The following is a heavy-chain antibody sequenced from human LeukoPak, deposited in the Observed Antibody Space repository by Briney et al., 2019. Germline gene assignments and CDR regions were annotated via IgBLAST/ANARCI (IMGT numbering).Heavy chain of an antibody. V-gene: IGHV3-21*01. J-gene: IGHJ4*02. CDR3: ARDNTAMAPDY. CDR1: GFTFSSYW. CDR2: ISSSSSYI. Sequence: GGSLRLSCAASGFTFSSYWMHWVRQAPGKGLVWVSSISSSSSYIYYADSVKGRFTISRDNAKNSLYLQMNSLRAEDTAVYYCARDNTAMAPDYWGQGTLVTVSP. D-gene: IGHD5-18*01.